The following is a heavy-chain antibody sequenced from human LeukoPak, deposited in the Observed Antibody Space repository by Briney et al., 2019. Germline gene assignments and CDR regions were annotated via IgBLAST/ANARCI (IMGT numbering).Heavy chain of an antibody. V-gene: IGHV1-18*01. Sequence: ASVKVSCKASGYTFTSCGISWVRQAPGQGLEWMGWISAYNGNTNYAQKLQGRVTMTTDTSTSTAYMELRSLRSDDTAVYYCARETGLWFGELLEHFDYWGQGTLVTVSS. CDR1: GYTFTSCG. CDR3: ARETGLWFGELLEHFDY. CDR2: ISAYNGNT. D-gene: IGHD3-10*01. J-gene: IGHJ4*02.